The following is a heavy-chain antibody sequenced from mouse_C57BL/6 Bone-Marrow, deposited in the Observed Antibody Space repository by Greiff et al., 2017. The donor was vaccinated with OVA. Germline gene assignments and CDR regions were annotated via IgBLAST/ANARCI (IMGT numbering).Heavy chain of an antibody. CDR3: ARGTGKRGAAYFDY. V-gene: IGHV1-85*01. CDR2: IYPRDGST. CDR1: GYTFTSYD. Sequence: QVQLQQSGPELVKPGASVTLSCKASGYTFTSYDINWVKQRPGQGLEWIGWIYPRDGSTKYNEKFKGKATLTVDTSSSTAYMELHSLTSEDSAVYFCARGTGKRGAAYFDYWGQGTTLTVSS. J-gene: IGHJ2*01. D-gene: IGHD4-1*01.